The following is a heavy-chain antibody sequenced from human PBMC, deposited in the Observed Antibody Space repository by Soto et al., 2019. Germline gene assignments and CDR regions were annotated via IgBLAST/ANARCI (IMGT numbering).Heavy chain of an antibody. D-gene: IGHD3-10*01. CDR3: TRAAWFPYLSFY. CDR2: ISSSGSTA. J-gene: IGHJ4*02. CDR1: VFTFSRFE. Sequence: GGSLRLSCAASVFTFSRFELHWVRQAPGKGLEWISYISSSGSTAHYASSVEGRFTISRDNANNSVYLQMDSLRAEDTALYYCTRAAWFPYLSFYWGQGALVTVSS. V-gene: IGHV3-48*03.